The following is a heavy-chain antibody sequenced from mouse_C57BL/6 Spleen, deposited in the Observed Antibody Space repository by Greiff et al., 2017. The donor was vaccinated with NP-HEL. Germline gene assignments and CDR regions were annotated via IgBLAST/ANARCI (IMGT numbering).Heavy chain of an antibody. CDR1: GFTIKDTS. CDR3: ARINS. CDR2: IDTANGNT. V-gene: IGHV14-3*02. J-gene: IGHJ2*01. Sequence: EVQLQQSGAELVKPGASVKLSCTASGFTIKDTSMHWVKQRPEQGLEWIGRIDTANGNTKYDPKFQGKATITADTTSNTAYLQLSCLTSEDTAVYDGARINSWGQGTTLTVSS.